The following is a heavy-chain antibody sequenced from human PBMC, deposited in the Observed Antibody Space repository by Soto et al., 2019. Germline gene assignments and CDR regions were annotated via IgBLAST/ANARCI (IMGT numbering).Heavy chain of an antibody. J-gene: IGHJ3*02. CDR1: GGSFSGYY. CDR2: INHSGST. D-gene: IGHD3-10*01. V-gene: IGHV4-34*01. Sequence: QVQLQQCGAGLLKPSETLSLTCAVYGGSFSGYYWSWIRQPPGKGLEWIGEINHSGSTNYNPSLKSRVTISVDTSKNQFALKLSSVTAADTAVYYCARVGGWFGEPDIWGQGTMVTVSS. CDR3: ARVGGWFGEPDI.